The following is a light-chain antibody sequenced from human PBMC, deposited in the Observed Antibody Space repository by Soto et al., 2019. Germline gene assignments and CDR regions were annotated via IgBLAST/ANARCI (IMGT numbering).Light chain of an antibody. CDR1: SSNIGSNT. CDR2: NNN. J-gene: IGLJ1*01. CDR3: AAWDDSLNGYV. Sequence: QPVLTQPPSASGTPGQRVTISCSGGSSNIGSNTVNWYQHLPGTAPKLLIYNNNQRPSGVPDRFSGSKSGTSASLAISGLQSADEADYYCAAWDDSLNGYVFGTGTKLTVL. V-gene: IGLV1-44*01.